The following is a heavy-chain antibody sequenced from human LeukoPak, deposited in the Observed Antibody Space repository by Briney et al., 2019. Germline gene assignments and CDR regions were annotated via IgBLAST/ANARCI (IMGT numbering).Heavy chain of an antibody. J-gene: IGHJ5*02. CDR1: GFTFSSYS. D-gene: IGHD2-2*01. CDR3: ARGSSTSFCNWFDP. V-gene: IGHV3-20*04. Sequence: PGGSLRLSCAASGFTFSSYSMNWIRQAPGKGLEWVSGINWNGGSTGYADSVKGRFTISRDNAKNSLYLQMNSLRAEDTALYYCARGSSTSFCNWFDPWGQGTLVTVSS. CDR2: INWNGGST.